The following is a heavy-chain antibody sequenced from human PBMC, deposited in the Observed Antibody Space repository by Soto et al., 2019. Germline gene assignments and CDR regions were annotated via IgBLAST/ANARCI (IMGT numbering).Heavy chain of an antibody. J-gene: IGHJ4*02. CDR3: ARGAGYYYFDY. D-gene: IGHD3-9*01. V-gene: IGHV1-3*01. CDR2: INAGNGNT. CDR1: GYTFTSCA. Sequence: QVQLGQSGAEVKKPGASVKVTCKAYGYTFTSCAMHWVRQAHGQRLEWMGWINAGNGNTKYSQKFQGRVTITRDTSASTAYMELSSLRSEDTAVYYCARGAGYYYFDYWGQGTLVTVSS.